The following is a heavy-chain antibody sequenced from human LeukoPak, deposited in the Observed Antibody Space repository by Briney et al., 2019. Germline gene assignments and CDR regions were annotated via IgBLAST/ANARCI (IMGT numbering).Heavy chain of an antibody. CDR2: INLTTGDT. CDR1: GYTFTSYY. V-gene: IGHV1-46*01. CDR3: ARYGFSTVWQGGWHAFDI. Sequence: GASVKVSCKASGYTFTSYYMHWVRQAPGQGLEWMGIINLTTGDTTYAQKFQGRLTMTRDMSTSTVYMELSSLTSEDTAVFYCARYGFSTVWQGGWHAFDIWGQGTVVTVSS. D-gene: IGHD6-13*01. J-gene: IGHJ3*02.